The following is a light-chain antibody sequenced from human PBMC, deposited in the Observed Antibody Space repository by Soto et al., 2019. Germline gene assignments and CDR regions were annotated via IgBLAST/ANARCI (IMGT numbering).Light chain of an antibody. CDR2: GAF. Sequence: EIVLTQSPGTLSLFPGERATLSCRASQSVSSRNLAWYRQKPGQAPSLLIYGAFNRATGIPDPFSGSGSATDFTLTISRLEPADFAVYYCLLYGDSPPAYTFGQGTKLDIK. CDR1: QSVSSRN. V-gene: IGKV3-20*01. J-gene: IGKJ2*01. CDR3: LLYGDSPPAYT.